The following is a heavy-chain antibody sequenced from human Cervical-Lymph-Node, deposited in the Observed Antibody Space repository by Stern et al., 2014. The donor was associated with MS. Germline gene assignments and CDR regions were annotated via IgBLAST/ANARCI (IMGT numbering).Heavy chain of an antibody. CDR3: ARDVARKYYFDS. CDR2: INPSTGSS. J-gene: IGHJ4*02. CDR1: GYTFTSHY. Sequence: VQLVQSGPEVMQPGASVRVSCKASGYTFTSHYMHWVRQAPGQGLEWMGLINPSTGSSIYAQRFQGRVAMTRDTSSTTVYLELSSLTSEETALYYCARDVARKYYFDSWGQGTLVTVSS. D-gene: IGHD2-21*01. V-gene: IGHV1-46*01.